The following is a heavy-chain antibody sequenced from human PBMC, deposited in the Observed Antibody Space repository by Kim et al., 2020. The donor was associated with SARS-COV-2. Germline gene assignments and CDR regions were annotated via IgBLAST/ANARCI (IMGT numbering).Heavy chain of an antibody. D-gene: IGHD6-19*01. CDR1: GFTFGDYA. Sequence: GGSLRLSCAASGFTFGDYAMQWVRQAPGKGLEWVSGISWNSGSIGYADSVKGRFTISRDNAKNSLYLQMNSLRAEDTALYYCAKHRYGSGWYEDGMDVWGQGTTVTVSS. J-gene: IGHJ6*02. V-gene: IGHV3-9*01. CDR2: ISWNSGSI. CDR3: AKHRYGSGWYEDGMDV.